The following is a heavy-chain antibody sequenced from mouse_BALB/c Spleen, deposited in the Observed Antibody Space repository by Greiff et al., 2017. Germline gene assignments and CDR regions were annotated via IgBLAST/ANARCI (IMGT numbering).Heavy chain of an antibody. CDR3: TREIYDGYYGFAY. D-gene: IGHD2-3*01. CDR1: GFTFSSYT. V-gene: IGHV5-6-4*01. J-gene: IGHJ3*01. CDR2: ISSGGSYT. Sequence: EVQGVESGGGLVKPGGSLKLSCAASGFTFSSYTMSWVRQTPEKRLEWVATISSGGSYTYYPDSVKGRFTISRDNAKNTLYLQMSSLKSEDTAMYYCTREIYDGYYGFAYWGQGTLVTVSA.